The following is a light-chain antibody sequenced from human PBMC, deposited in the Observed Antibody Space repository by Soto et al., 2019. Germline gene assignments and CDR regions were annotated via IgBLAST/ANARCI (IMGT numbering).Light chain of an antibody. CDR2: VAS. V-gene: IGKV1-9*01. Sequence: IPLTQSPSSLSASVGDRVTITCRASQGISSYLAWYQQKPGKAPKLLIYVASTLQSGVPSRFSGSGSGTDFTLTISSLQPEDSATYYCQQLNNYSFGQGTKVEIK. J-gene: IGKJ1*01. CDR3: QQLNNYS. CDR1: QGISSY.